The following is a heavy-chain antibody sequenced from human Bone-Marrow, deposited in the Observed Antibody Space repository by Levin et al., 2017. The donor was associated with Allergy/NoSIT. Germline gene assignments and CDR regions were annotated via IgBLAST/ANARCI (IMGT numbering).Heavy chain of an antibody. D-gene: IGHD3-22*01. Sequence: SETLSLTCAVSGGSLNGRDWWTWVRQSPGRGLEWIGEIYHTGSTNYNPSLMSRLTLSLDKSKNQFSLNLSSVTAADTAVYYCTRAGRLSTVNRGYAYYYFAMDVWGQGTTVTVSS. CDR1: GGSLNGRDW. V-gene: IGHV4-4*02. CDR2: IYHTGST. J-gene: IGHJ6*02. CDR3: TRAGRLSTVNRGYAYYYFAMDV.